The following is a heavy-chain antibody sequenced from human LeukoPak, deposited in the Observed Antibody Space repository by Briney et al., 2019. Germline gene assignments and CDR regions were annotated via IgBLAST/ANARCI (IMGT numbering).Heavy chain of an antibody. CDR3: ARLQGPSNDYTDAFDI. J-gene: IGHJ3*02. Sequence: SQTLSLTCTVSGGSISSGSYYWGWIRQPPGKGLEWIGSIYYSGSTYYNPSLKSRVTISVDTSKNQFSLKLSSVTAADTAVYYCARLQGPSNDYTDAFDIWGQGTMVTVSS. D-gene: IGHD1-1*01. CDR1: GGSISSGSYY. CDR2: IYYSGST. V-gene: IGHV4-39*01.